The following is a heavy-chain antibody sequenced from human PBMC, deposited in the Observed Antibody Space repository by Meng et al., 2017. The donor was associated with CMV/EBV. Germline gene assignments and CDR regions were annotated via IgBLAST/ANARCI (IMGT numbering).Heavy chain of an antibody. V-gene: IGHV3-23*03. D-gene: IGHD4-17*01. CDR1: GFTFSSYA. CDR3: AKLRYYFDY. CDR2: IYSGGSST. Sequence: GKSLKISCAASGFTFSSYAMSWVRQAPGKGLEWVSVIYSGGSSTYYADSVKGRFTISRDNSKNTLYLQMNSLRAEDTAVYYCAKLRYYFDYWGQGTLVTVSS. J-gene: IGHJ4*02.